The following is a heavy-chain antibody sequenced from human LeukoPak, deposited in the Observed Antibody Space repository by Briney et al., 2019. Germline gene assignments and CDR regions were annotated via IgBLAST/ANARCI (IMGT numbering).Heavy chain of an antibody. V-gene: IGHV3-23*01. J-gene: IGHJ3*02. CDR3: AKGYGDHDGDAFDI. CDR2: ISGSGGST. Sequence: PGGSLRLSCAASGFTFSSYAMSWVRQGPGKGLKWVSGISGSGGSTYYADSVKGRFTISRDNSKNTLYLQMNSLRAEDTAVYYCAKGYGDHDGDAFDIWGQGTMVTVSS. CDR1: GFTFSSYA. D-gene: IGHD4-17*01.